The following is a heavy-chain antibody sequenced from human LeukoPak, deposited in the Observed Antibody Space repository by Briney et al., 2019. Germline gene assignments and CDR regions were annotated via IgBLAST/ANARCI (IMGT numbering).Heavy chain of an antibody. D-gene: IGHD3-22*01. J-gene: IGHJ4*02. V-gene: IGHV1-69*04. CDR1: GCTFSSYA. Sequence: SVTVSCKASGCTFSSYAISWVRQAPGQGLEWMGRIIPIFGIANYAQKFQGRVTITADKSTSTAYMELSSLRSEDTAVYYCARHYYDSSGYLYYFDYWGQGTLVTVSS. CDR2: IIPIFGIA. CDR3: ARHYYDSSGYLYYFDY.